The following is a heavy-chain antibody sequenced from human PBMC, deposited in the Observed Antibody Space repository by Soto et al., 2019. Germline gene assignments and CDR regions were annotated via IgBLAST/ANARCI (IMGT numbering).Heavy chain of an antibody. Sequence: EVQMVESGGGLVQAGGSLRLSCAASGSTVSTKYMSWVRQAPGKGMEWVSVIYSGGSTFYADSVRGRFTISRDNSKNTLNLQMNSLRAEDTAGYYCARVAWAAYYWGQGTLVTVAS. CDR3: ARVAWAAYY. CDR1: GSTVSTKY. J-gene: IGHJ4*02. D-gene: IGHD1-26*01. CDR2: IYSGGST. V-gene: IGHV3-66*01.